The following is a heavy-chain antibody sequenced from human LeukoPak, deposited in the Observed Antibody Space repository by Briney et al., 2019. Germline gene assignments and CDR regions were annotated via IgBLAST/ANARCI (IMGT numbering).Heavy chain of an antibody. J-gene: IGHJ5*02. CDR1: GYTFTSYA. CDR2: INAGNGNT. Sequence: ASVKVSCKASGYTFTSYAMHWVRQAPGQRLEWMGWINAGNGNTKYSQKFQGRVTITRDTSASTAYMELSSLRSEDTAVYYCVREYRINYYDSSAFDPWGQGTLVTVSS. D-gene: IGHD3-22*01. V-gene: IGHV1-3*01. CDR3: VREYRINYYDSSAFDP.